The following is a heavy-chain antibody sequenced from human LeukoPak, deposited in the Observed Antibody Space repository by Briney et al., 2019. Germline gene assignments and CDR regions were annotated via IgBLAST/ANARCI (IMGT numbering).Heavy chain of an antibody. CDR3: ARGWRFRGVTLSGWLDP. CDR2: ISAYNGHT. D-gene: IGHD3-10*01. Sequence: ASVKVSCKASGYTFSRYDINWVRQAPGQGLEWMGRISAYNGHTDYPQKFQGRVTMTTETSTSTAYMELRSLRSDDTAVYYCARGWRFRGVTLSGWLDPWGQGTLVTVSS. CDR1: GYTFSRYD. V-gene: IGHV1-18*01. J-gene: IGHJ5*02.